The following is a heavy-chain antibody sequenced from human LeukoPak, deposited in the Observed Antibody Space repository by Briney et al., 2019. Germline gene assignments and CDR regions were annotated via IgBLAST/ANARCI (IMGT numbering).Heavy chain of an antibody. D-gene: IGHD5-18*01. CDR2: INSDGSST. CDR3: ARGGITAMDGC. J-gene: IGHJ4*02. Sequence: GGSLRLSCAASGFTFSNYWMHWVGQAPGKGLVGVSRINSDGSSTTYADSVKGRFTMSRDNAKNTLYLQMNSLRAEDTAVYYCARGGITAMDGCWGQGTLVTVSS. CDR1: GFTFSNYW. V-gene: IGHV3-74*01.